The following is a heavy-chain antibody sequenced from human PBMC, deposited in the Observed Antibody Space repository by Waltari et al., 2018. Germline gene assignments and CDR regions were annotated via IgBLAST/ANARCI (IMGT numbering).Heavy chain of an antibody. CDR3: ARGIGNSGGARRPNDY. Sequence: QVQLQESGPGLVKPSQTLSLTCTVSGGSISSGGYYWSWIRQHPGKGLEWIGYIYYSGSTYYNPSLKSRVTLSVDTSKNQFSLKLSSVTAADTAVYYCARGIGNSGGARRPNDYWGQGTLVTVSS. D-gene: IGHD3-10*01. V-gene: IGHV4-31*03. J-gene: IGHJ4*02. CDR2: IYYSGST. CDR1: GGSISSGGYY.